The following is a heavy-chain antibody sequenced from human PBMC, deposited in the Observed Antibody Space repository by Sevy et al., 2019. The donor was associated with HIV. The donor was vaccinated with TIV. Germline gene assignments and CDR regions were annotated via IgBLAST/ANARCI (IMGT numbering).Heavy chain of an antibody. CDR2: ISGSGGST. CDR3: AKGAYYYDSSGYRKFDY. V-gene: IGHV3-23*01. D-gene: IGHD3-22*01. CDR1: GFTFSSYA. J-gene: IGHJ4*02. Sequence: GGSLRLSCAASGFTFSSYAMSWVRQAPGKGLEWVSAISGSGGSTYYADSVKGRFTISRDNSKNTLYRQMNSLRAGDTTVYYCAKGAYYYDSSGYRKFDYWGQGTLVTVSS.